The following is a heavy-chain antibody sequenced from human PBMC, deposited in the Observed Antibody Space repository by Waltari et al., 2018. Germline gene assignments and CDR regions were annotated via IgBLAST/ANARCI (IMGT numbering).Heavy chain of an antibody. J-gene: IGHJ4*02. V-gene: IGHV4-38-2*01. Sequence: QVQLQESGPGLVKPSETLSLTCDVSGYSINSGYYWGWIRQSPGKGLEWIATIYHAGATFYNPYLQSRVTISMDTAKNQFSLKLNSVTAADTAVYFCSRQVLGYCTSAACRRLESWGQGTLVTVSS. CDR3: SRQVLGYCTSAACRRLES. CDR1: GYSINSGYY. D-gene: IGHD2-2*03. CDR2: IYHAGAT.